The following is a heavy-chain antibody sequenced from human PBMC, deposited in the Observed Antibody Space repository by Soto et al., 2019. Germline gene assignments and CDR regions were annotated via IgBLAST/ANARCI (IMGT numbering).Heavy chain of an antibody. D-gene: IGHD2-15*01. Sequence: EVQLVESGGGLVQPGESLRLSCAASGFTFSSYWMHWVRQAPGKGLVWVSRINSDGSSTSYAGSVKGRFTISRDNAKNRRYLQRNSLRAEDTAVYYCVRTSLVVAAATREDYWGQGTLVTVSS. CDR3: VRTSLVVAAATREDY. V-gene: IGHV3-74*01. CDR2: INSDGSST. J-gene: IGHJ4*02. CDR1: GFTFSSYW.